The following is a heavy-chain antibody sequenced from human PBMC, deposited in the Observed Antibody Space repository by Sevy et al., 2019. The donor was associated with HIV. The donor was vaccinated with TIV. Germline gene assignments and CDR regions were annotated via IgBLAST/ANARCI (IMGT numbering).Heavy chain of an antibody. CDR3: TRWSGSQSIFDY. CDR1: GFIFGDYG. Sequence: GGSLRLSCTASGFIFGDYGMSWVRQAPGKGLEWIAFFKSKIHGGTTENAASVKGSFTISRDDSKNIVYLQMSNLKTGDKAVYYCTRWSGSQSIFDYWGQGTLVTVSS. V-gene: IGHV3-49*04. D-gene: IGHD3-3*01. CDR2: FKSKIHGGTT. J-gene: IGHJ4*02.